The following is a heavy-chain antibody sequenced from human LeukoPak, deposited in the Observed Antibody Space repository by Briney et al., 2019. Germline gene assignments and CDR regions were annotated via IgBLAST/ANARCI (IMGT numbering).Heavy chain of an antibody. J-gene: IGHJ4*02. V-gene: IGHV3-23*01. CDR2: ISGSGAST. CDR3: ARSVRYCSSTSCPFDY. CDR1: GFTFSSFA. D-gene: IGHD2-2*01. Sequence: GGSLRLSCAASGFTFSSFAMSWVRQAPGKGPEWVSGISGSGASTFYADSVKGRFTISRDNSKNTLYLQMNSLRAEDTAVYYCARSVRYCSSTSCPFDYWGQGTLVTVSS.